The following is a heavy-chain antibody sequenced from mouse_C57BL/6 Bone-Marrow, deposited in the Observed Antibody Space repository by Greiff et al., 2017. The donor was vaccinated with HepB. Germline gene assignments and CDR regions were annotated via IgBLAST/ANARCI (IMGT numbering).Heavy chain of an antibody. J-gene: IGHJ3*01. CDR1: GYTFTDYN. CDR3: AMPIRNYSNYVGFAY. D-gene: IGHD2-5*01. V-gene: IGHV1-18*01. CDR2: INPNNGGT. Sequence: EVQLQQSGPELVKPGASVKIPCKASGYTFTDYNMDWVKQSHGKSLEWIGDINPNNGGTIYNQKFKGKATLTVDKSSSTAYMELRSLTSEDTAVYYCAMPIRNYSNYVGFAYWGQGTLVTVSA.